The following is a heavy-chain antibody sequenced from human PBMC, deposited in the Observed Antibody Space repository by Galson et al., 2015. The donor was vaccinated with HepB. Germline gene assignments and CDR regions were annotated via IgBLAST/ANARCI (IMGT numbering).Heavy chain of an antibody. J-gene: IGHJ4*02. D-gene: IGHD2-8*01. CDR1: GVSITSRTYY. Sequence: SETLSLTCTVSGVSITSRTYYWGWIRQPPGKGLEWIGSIYYSGSTFYNPSLKSRVTISLDTSKNQFSLKLTSVTAADTAVYYCTSVYCTYGVCYIIPHYYFDSWGQGTLVTVSS. V-gene: IGHV4-39*07. CDR2: IYYSGST. CDR3: TSVYCTYGVCYIIPHYYFDS.